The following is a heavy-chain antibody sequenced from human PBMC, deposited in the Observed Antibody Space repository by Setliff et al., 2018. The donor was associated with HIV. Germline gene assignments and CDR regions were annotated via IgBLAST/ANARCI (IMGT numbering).Heavy chain of an antibody. V-gene: IGHV4-59*02. CDR2: IHHTGST. Sequence: SGTLSLTCTVSDDSVSTFYWNWIRQPPGKGLEWIVFIHHTGSTVSNPSLKSLVTILMDLSRNQLSLHLASLTTADTAVYFFAPGEGVASTYYHDWGQGTQVTVSS. D-gene: IGHD3-3*01. J-gene: IGHJ4*01. CDR3: APGEGVASTYYHD. CDR1: DDSVSTFY.